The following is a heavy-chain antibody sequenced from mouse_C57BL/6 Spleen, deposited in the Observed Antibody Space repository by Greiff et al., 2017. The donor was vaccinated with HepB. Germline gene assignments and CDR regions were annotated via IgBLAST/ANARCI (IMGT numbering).Heavy chain of an antibody. CDR2: ISYSGST. CDR3: ARGDYDAGNWYFDV. CDR1: GYSITSDY. V-gene: IGHV3-8*01. Sequence: DVHLVESGPGLAKPSQTLSLTCSVTGYSITSDYWNWIRKFPGNKLEYMGYISYSGSTYYNPSLKSRISITRDTSKNQYYLQLNSVTTEDTATYYCARGDYDAGNWYFDVWGTGTTVTVSS. D-gene: IGHD2-4*01. J-gene: IGHJ1*03.